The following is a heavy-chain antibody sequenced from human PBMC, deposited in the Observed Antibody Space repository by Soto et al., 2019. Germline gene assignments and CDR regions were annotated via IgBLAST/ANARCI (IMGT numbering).Heavy chain of an antibody. Sequence: QVQLVQSGAEVKKPGASVKVSCKASGYTFTSYGISWVRQAPGQGLEWMGWISAYNGNTNYAQKLQGRVTTTTDTSTSTAYMELRSLRSDDTAVYYCASQGYCSGGSCYSGGRFAFDIWGQGTMVTVSS. CDR1: GYTFTSYG. V-gene: IGHV1-18*01. J-gene: IGHJ3*02. CDR3: ASQGYCSGGSCYSGGRFAFDI. D-gene: IGHD2-15*01. CDR2: ISAYNGNT.